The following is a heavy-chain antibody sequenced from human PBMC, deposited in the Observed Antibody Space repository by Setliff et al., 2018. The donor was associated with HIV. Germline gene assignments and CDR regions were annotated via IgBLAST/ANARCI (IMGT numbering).Heavy chain of an antibody. CDR3: ASWGAGSNSGFDY. J-gene: IGHJ4*02. D-gene: IGHD3-16*01. V-gene: IGHV4-39*07. CDR1: GGPINITNFY. CDR2: IYYSGTT. Sequence: PSETLSLTCTVSGGPINITNFYWAWIRQPPGKGLEWLGSIYYSGTTYVHPSLKSRVTISIDTFKSQFSLKLRSVNAADTAVYYCASWGAGSNSGFDYWGRGTLVTVSS.